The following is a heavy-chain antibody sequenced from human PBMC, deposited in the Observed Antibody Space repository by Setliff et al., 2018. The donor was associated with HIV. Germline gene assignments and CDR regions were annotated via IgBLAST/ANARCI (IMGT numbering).Heavy chain of an antibody. V-gene: IGHV1-46*01. J-gene: IGHJ1*01. CDR3: ARDPAPSSSASYFQH. Sequence: ASVKVTCKASGYTFTSYYMHWVRQAPGQGLEWMGIINPSSGSTTYAQKFQGRVTMTRDTSTSTVYMELSSLRSEDTAVYYCARDPAPSSSASYFQHWGQGTPVTVSS. D-gene: IGHD6-6*01. CDR1: GYTFTSYY. CDR2: INPSSGST.